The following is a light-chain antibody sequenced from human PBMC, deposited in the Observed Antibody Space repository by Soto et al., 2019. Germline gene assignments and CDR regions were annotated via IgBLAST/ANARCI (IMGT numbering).Light chain of an antibody. CDR2: WAS. V-gene: IGKV4-1*01. Sequence: DIVMTQSPDSLAASLGERVTINCKSSQSVLHNSNYKQYLAWYQQKPGQPPKVLIYWASTRESGVPDRFSGSGSGTDFPPTISRLQAEDGAGYYCQQFHSNPLTFGQGTKVEIK. J-gene: IGKJ1*01. CDR1: QSVLHNSNYKQY. CDR3: QQFHSNPLT.